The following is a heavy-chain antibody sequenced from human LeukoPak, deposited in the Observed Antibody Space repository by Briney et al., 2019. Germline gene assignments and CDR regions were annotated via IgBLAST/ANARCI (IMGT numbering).Heavy chain of an antibody. J-gene: IGHJ4*02. V-gene: IGHV3-23*01. D-gene: IGHD2-21*01. Sequence: PGGSLRLSCAASGFTFSSYAMSWVRQAPGKGLEGVSAISGSGGSTYYADSVKGRFTISRENSKNTLYLQMNGLRAEDTAVYYCAKDPEPGDEFWGQGTLVTVSS. CDR2: ISGSGGST. CDR3: AKDPEPGDEF. CDR1: GFTFSSYA.